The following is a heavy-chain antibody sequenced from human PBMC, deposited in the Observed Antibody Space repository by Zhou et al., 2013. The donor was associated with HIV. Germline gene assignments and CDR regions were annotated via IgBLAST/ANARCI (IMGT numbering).Heavy chain of an antibody. D-gene: IGHD3-9*01. CDR1: GGTFNGHA. V-gene: IGHV1-69*12. CDR3: ARAQGDILTEGYFDY. CDR2: ISPRFGIA. Sequence: QVQLVQSGAEVKKPGSSVKVSCKSSGGTFNGHAISWVRQPPGQGLEWMGEISPRFGIANYEQNYQGRLTISADDSMGTAYMELTSLTSEDTAVYFCARAQGDILTEGYFDYWGQGTLVTVSS. J-gene: IGHJ4*02.